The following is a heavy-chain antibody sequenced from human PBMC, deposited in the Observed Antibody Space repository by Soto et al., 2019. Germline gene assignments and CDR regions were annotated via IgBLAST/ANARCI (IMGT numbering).Heavy chain of an antibody. J-gene: IGHJ4*02. CDR2: IHYSGNT. V-gene: IGHV4-31*03. D-gene: IGHD3-16*02. Sequence: QVQLQESGPGLVKPSQTLSLTCSVSGASISNDNYYWSWIRHHPGKVLEWLGYIHYSGNTYYSPSLKSRVSISVDTSKTQFFLRVTSVTAADTAVYYCAREHHRSSDTCSYYFDSWGQGALVTVSS. CDR3: AREHHRSSDTCSYYFDS. CDR1: GASISNDNYY.